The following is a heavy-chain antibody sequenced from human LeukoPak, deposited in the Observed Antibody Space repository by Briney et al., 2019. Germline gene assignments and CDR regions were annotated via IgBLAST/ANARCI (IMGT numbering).Heavy chain of an antibody. J-gene: IGHJ6*02. CDR2: ISYDGSNK. V-gene: IGHV3-30*04. CDR3: ARVHSMRGMDV. Sequence: PGGSLRLSCAASGFTFSSYAMHWVRQAPGKGLEWVAVISYDGSNKYYADSVKGRFTISRDNSKNTLYLQMNSLRDEDTAVYYCARVHSMRGMDVWGQGTTVTVSS. D-gene: IGHD2-15*01. CDR1: GFTFSSYA.